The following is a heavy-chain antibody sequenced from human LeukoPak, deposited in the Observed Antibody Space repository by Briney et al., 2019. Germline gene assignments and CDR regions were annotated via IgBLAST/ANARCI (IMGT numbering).Heavy chain of an antibody. CDR3: GRVLAGVNGMKDAFDI. Sequence: PGGSLRLSCAASGFTFSSYSMNWVRQAPGKGLEWVSSISGSSSYVYYADSVKGRFTISRHNAKNSLYLQMNSLRAEDTAVYYCGRVLAGVNGMKDAFDIWGQGTMVTVSS. CDR2: ISGSSSYV. CDR1: GFTFSSYS. V-gene: IGHV3-21*01. J-gene: IGHJ3*02. D-gene: IGHD4-23*01.